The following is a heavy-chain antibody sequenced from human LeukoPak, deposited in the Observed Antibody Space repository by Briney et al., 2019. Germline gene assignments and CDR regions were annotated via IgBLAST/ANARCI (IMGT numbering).Heavy chain of an antibody. V-gene: IGHV3-33*01. CDR1: GFTFSSYG. CDR2: IWYDGSNK. CDR3: ASRRGGIVGDY. J-gene: IGHJ4*02. Sequence: GGSLRLSCAASGFTFSSYGMHWVRQAPGKGLEWVALIWYDGSNKYYADSVKGRFTISRDNSKNTVYLQMNSLRAEDTAVYYCASRRGGIVGDYWGQATLVTVSS. D-gene: IGHD2-15*01.